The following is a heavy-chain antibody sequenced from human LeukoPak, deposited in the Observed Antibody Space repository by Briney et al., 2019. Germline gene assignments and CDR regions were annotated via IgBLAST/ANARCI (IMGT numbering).Heavy chain of an antibody. V-gene: IGHV1-18*01. Sequence: ASVKVSCKASGYTFTSYGISWVRQAPGQGLEWMGWISAYNGNTNYAQKFQGRVTMTRDTSTSTVYMELSSLRSEDTAVYYCARTYGSGSYGIYNWFDPWGQGTLVTVSS. CDR3: ARTYGSGSYGIYNWFDP. CDR1: GYTFTSYG. J-gene: IGHJ5*02. CDR2: ISAYNGNT. D-gene: IGHD3-10*01.